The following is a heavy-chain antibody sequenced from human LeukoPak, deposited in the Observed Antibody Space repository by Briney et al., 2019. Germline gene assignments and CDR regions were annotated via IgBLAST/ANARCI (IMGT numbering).Heavy chain of an antibody. D-gene: IGHD4-23*01. Sequence: PSETLSLTCTVSGGSISSYYWSWIRQPPGKGLEWIGYIYYSGSTNYNPSLKSRVTISVDTSKNQFSLQLSSVTAADTAVYYCARRGRNVHYGSNSGFDYWGQGTLPTVSS. CDR1: GGSISSYY. J-gene: IGHJ4*02. CDR2: IYYSGST. V-gene: IGHV4-59*01. CDR3: ARRGRNVHYGSNSGFDY.